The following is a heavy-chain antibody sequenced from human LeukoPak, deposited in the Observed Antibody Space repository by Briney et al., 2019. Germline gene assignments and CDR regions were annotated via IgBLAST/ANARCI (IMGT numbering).Heavy chain of an antibody. V-gene: IGHV4-34*01. CDR2: INHSGST. D-gene: IGHD2-2*02. J-gene: IGHJ4*02. CDR3: ARAVSVGVPAAILDY. Sequence: SETLSLTCAVYGGSFSGYYWSWIRQPPGNGLEWIGEINHSGSTNYNPSLKSRVTISVDTSKNQFSLKLSSVTAADTAVYYCARAVSVGVPAAILDYWGQGTLVTVSS. CDR1: GGSFSGYY.